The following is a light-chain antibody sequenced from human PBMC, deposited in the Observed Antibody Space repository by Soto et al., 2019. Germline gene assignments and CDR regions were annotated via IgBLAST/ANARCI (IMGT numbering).Light chain of an antibody. CDR3: SSFAGGNNLL. J-gene: IGLJ2*01. V-gene: IGLV2-8*01. CDR2: EVS. Sequence: QSVLTQAPSASGSPGQSVTISCTGTSSDVGGYNFVSWYQQHPGKAPKLLIYEVSKRPSGVPDRFSGSKSDNTASLTVSGLQAYDEADYYCSSFAGGNNLLFGGGTKLTVL. CDR1: SSDVGGYNF.